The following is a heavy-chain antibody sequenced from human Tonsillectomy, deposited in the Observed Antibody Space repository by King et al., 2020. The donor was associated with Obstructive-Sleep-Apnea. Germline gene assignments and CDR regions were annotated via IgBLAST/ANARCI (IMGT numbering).Heavy chain of an antibody. CDR3: ARVYMATGHYFDY. CDR2: IYPGESQT. V-gene: IGHV5-51*01. J-gene: IGHJ4*02. CDR1: GYTFTKYW. Sequence: QLVQSGAEVKKPGESLKISCKGSGYTFTKYWIAWVRQMPGRGLECMGIIYPGESQTRYSPSFQGQVTFSADKSISTAYLQWSSLKASDTAMYYCARVYMATGHYFDYWGQGTLVTVSS. D-gene: IGHD5-12*01.